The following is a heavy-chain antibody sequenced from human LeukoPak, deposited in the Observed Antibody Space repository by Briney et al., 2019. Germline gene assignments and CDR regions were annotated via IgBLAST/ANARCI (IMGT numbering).Heavy chain of an antibody. V-gene: IGHV3-43*01. CDR2: ISWSGGTT. Sequence: GGSLRLSCAASGFSFQDYTMHWVRQPPGKGLEWVSQISWSGGTTYYADSVKGRFTISRDNSRNSLYLQMNSLRTEDTALYYCAKERIGGALDYWGQGTLLTVSS. D-gene: IGHD3-10*01. CDR1: GFSFQDYT. CDR3: AKERIGGALDY. J-gene: IGHJ4*02.